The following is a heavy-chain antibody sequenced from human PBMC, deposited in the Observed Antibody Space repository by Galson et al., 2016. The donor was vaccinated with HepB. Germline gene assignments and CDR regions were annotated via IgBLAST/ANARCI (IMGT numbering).Heavy chain of an antibody. Sequence: SVKVSCKASGYTFRNHAITWVRQAPGQGLEWMGWISTYNRNTNYAQKFQGRVTMTTDTSTMTAYMELRSLTSDDTALYYCARDASSGVFDYWGQGTLVTVSS. V-gene: IGHV1-18*04. J-gene: IGHJ4*02. CDR1: GYTFRNHA. CDR3: ARDASSGVFDY. D-gene: IGHD6-25*01. CDR2: ISTYNRNT.